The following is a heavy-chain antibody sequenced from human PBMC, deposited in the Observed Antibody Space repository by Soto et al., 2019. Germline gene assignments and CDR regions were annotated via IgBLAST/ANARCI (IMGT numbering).Heavy chain of an antibody. CDR2: INHSGST. Sequence: QVQLQQWGAGLLKPSETLSLTCAVYGGSFSGYYWTWIRQPPGKGLEWIGEINHSGSTNYNPSLKSRVTISVDTSKNQFSLKLSSVTAADTAVYYCARGGEIVEVVSTTGRYFDYWGQGTLVTVSS. CDR1: GGSFSGYY. J-gene: IGHJ4*02. V-gene: IGHV4-34*01. D-gene: IGHD2-15*01. CDR3: ARGGEIVEVVSTTGRYFDY.